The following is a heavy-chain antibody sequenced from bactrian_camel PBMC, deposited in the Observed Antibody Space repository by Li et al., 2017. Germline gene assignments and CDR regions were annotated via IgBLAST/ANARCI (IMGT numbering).Heavy chain of an antibody. J-gene: IGHJ6*01. Sequence: HVQLVESGGASVQAGVSLSLSCTTSGYNYTGTGYCMGWYRQAPEKMAENVAVIDRNGRIKYGDSVKGRFTVSRDSATNTLYLQMNSLKSEDTALYYCATLGLWEEFGYWGQGTQVTV. CDR1: GYNYTGTG. CDR3: ATLGLWEEFGY. V-gene: IGHV3S53*01. D-gene: IGHD5*01. CDR2: IDRNGRI.